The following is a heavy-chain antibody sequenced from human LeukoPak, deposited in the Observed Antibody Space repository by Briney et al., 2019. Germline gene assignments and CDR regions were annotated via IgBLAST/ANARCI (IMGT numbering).Heavy chain of an antibody. Sequence: PSESLSLTCTVSGGSLSSYYWSWIRQPAGKGLEWIGRIYTSGSTNYNPSLKSRVTMSVDTSKNQFSLKLSSVTAADTAVYYCARERGSSSWRGFDPWGQGTLVTVSS. CDR2: IYTSGST. CDR1: GGSLSSYY. D-gene: IGHD6-13*01. V-gene: IGHV4-4*07. CDR3: ARERGSSSWRGFDP. J-gene: IGHJ5*02.